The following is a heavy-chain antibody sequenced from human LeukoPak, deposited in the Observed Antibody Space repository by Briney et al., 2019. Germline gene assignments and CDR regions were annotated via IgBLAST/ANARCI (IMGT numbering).Heavy chain of an antibody. J-gene: IGHJ4*02. Sequence: ASVKVSCKASGYTFTGFYMHWVRQAPGQGLEWMGWINANSGVTDYAQNFQGRVTMTRDTSISTAYVELSRLRSDDTAIYYCARMYSSSSYGYYFDYWGQGTLVTVSS. CDR1: GYTFTGFY. V-gene: IGHV1-2*02. CDR2: INANSGVT. CDR3: ARMYSSSSYGYYFDY. D-gene: IGHD6-13*01.